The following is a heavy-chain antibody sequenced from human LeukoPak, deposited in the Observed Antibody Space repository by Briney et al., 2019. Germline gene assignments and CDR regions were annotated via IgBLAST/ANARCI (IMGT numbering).Heavy chain of an antibody. Sequence: SETLSLTCTVSGGSISSYYWSWIRQPPGKGLEWIGYIYYSGSTNYNPSLKSRVTISVDTSKNQFSLKLSSVTAADTAVYYCTRGGIAVAPFFDYWGQGTLVTVSS. J-gene: IGHJ4*02. CDR2: IYYSGST. CDR3: TRGGIAVAPFFDY. CDR1: GGSISSYY. V-gene: IGHV4-59*01. D-gene: IGHD6-19*01.